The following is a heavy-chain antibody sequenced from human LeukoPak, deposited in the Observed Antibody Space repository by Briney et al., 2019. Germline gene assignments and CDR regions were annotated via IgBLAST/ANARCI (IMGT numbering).Heavy chain of an antibody. CDR1: GFILSSYA. CDR2: FSGRGGST. V-gene: IGHV3-23*01. CDR3: AKDFGITGTYFDY. J-gene: IGHJ4*02. Sequence: HPGGSLRLSCAASGFILSSYAMSWVRQAPGKGLEWVSAFSGRGGSTYYADSVKGRFTISRDNSKNTLYLQMSSLRAEDTAVYYCAKDFGITGTYFDYWGQGTLVTVSS. D-gene: IGHD1-7*01.